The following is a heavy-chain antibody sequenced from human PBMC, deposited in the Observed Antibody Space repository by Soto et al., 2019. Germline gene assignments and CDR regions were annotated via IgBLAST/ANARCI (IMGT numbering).Heavy chain of an antibody. CDR3: ARFLRFLGNWFDP. J-gene: IGHJ5*02. D-gene: IGHD3-3*01. Sequence: PWETLSLTCTVSGGSISSSSHYWGWIRQPPGKGLEWIGSIYCSGSTYYNPSLKSRVTISVDTSKNQFSLKLSSVTAADTAVYYCARFLRFLGNWFDPWGQGTLVTVS. V-gene: IGHV4-39*07. CDR1: GGSISSSSHY. CDR2: IYCSGST.